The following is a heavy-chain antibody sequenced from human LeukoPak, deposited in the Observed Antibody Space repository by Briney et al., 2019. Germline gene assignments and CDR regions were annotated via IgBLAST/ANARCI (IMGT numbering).Heavy chain of an antibody. D-gene: IGHD4-17*01. CDR1: GYLFTSNG. V-gene: IGHV1-18*01. Sequence: GASVNVSCKASGYLFTSNGVTWLRQAPGQGPERMGWISGYNGNTNYAQKHQGRVTMTTDTSTSTAYMELRSLTSDDTAVYYCARGHYGVFDSWGQGTLVTVSS. CDR3: ARGHYGVFDS. J-gene: IGHJ4*02. CDR2: ISGYNGNT.